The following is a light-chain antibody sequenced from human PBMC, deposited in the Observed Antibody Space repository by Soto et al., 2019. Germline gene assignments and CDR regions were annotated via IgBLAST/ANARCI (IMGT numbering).Light chain of an antibody. J-gene: IGLJ1*01. V-gene: IGLV1-44*01. CDR3: AAWDDSLNGYV. CDR2: RNN. Sequence: QSVLTQPPSASGTPGQRVTISCSGSSSNIGSNTVNWYQQLPGTAPKLLIYRNNQRPSGVPDRFSGSKSGTSASLAIGGLQSEDDADYSCAAWDDSLNGYVFGTVTKVTVL. CDR1: SSNIGSNT.